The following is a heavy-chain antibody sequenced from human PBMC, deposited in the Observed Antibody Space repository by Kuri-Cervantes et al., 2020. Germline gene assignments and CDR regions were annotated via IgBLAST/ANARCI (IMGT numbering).Heavy chain of an antibody. CDR3: ARDSTTPSGWYLNFYYYYGMDV. CDR1: GYTFTGYY. D-gene: IGHD6-19*01. Sequence: ASVKVSCKASGYTFTGYYMHWVRQAPGQGLEWMGWINPNSGGTNYAQKFQGRVTMTRDTSISTAYMELRSLRSDDTAVYYCARDSTTPSGWYLNFYYYYGMDVWGQGTTVTVSS. J-gene: IGHJ6*02. V-gene: IGHV1-2*02. CDR2: INPNSGGT.